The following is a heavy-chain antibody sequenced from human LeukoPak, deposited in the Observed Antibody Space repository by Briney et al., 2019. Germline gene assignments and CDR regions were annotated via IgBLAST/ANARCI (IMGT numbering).Heavy chain of an antibody. D-gene: IGHD2-2*02. Sequence: SETLSLTCAVYGGSFSGYYWSWIRQPPGKGLEWIGEINHSGSTNYNPSLKSRVTISVDTSKNQFSLKLSSVTAADTAVYYCARAGYCGSTSCYRYWFDPWGQGTLVTVSS. CDR2: INHSGST. CDR1: GGSFSGYY. J-gene: IGHJ5*02. CDR3: ARAGYCGSTSCYRYWFDP. V-gene: IGHV4-34*01.